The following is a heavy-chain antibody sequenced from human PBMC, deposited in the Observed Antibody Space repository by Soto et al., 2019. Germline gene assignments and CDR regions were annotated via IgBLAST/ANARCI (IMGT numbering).Heavy chain of an antibody. V-gene: IGHV3-53*01. CDR1: GFTVSSNY. Sequence: GGSLRLSCAASGFTVSSNYMSWVRQAPGKGLEWVSVIYSGGSTYYADSVKGRFTISRDNSKNTLYLQMNSLRAEDTAVYYCARFVSGYCSGGSCYIPAYYYGMDVWGQGTTVTVSS. CDR3: ARFVSGYCSGGSCYIPAYYYGMDV. D-gene: IGHD2-15*01. J-gene: IGHJ6*02. CDR2: IYSGGST.